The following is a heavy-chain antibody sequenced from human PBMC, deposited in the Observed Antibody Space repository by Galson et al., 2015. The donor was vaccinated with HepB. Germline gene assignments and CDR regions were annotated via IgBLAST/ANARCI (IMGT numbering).Heavy chain of an antibody. Sequence: SLRLSCAASGFTFSNYAMSWVRQAPGKGLEWISAIVRTSSLTTYYADSVRGRFTISRDNSKKTLSLHLNSLRAEDTALYYCVKMGSVILTGFDAFDLWGQGTMVTVSS. V-gene: IGHV3-23*05. J-gene: IGHJ3*01. CDR2: IVRTSSLTT. D-gene: IGHD3-9*01. CDR1: GFTFSNYA. CDR3: VKMGSVILTGFDAFDL.